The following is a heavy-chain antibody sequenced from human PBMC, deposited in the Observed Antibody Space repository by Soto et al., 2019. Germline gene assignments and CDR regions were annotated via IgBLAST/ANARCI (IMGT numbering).Heavy chain of an antibody. J-gene: IGHJ6*02. CDR1: GFTCRSYG. V-gene: IGHV3-48*02. Sequence: GGSQRLSCAASGFTCRSYGMNWVRQAPGKGLEWISYISSSGTIYYAGSVKGRFTISRDNAKNSVYLQMNSLRDEDTAIYYCASEAMDFWGQGITVTVSS. CDR2: ISSSGTI. CDR3: ASEAMDF.